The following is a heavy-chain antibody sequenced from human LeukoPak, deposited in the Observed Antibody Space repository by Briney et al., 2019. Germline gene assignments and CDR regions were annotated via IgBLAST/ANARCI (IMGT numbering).Heavy chain of an antibody. CDR2: IYYSGST. CDR3: ARGARAGYNLEPFDY. D-gene: IGHD5-24*01. J-gene: IGHJ4*02. V-gene: IGHV4-59*08. Sequence: SETLSLTCTVSGGSMSSYYWSWIRQPPGKGLEWIGYIYYSGSTKYNPSLKSRVTISVDTSKNQFSLKLSSVTAADTAVYYCARGARAGYNLEPFDYWGQGTLVAVSS. CDR1: GGSMSSYY.